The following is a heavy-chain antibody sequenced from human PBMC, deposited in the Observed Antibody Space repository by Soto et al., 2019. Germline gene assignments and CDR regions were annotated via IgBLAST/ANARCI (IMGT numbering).Heavy chain of an antibody. V-gene: IGHV1-18*01. D-gene: IGHD5-12*01. Sequence: QVQLVQSGAEVKKPGASGKVSCKASGYTFTSYGISWVRQAPGQGPEWMGWISAYNGNTNYAQKLQGIVTMTTETSTSTAYMALRSLRSDDTAVYYCASVDLTFSGYENFDYWGQGTLVIVSS. CDR3: ASVDLTFSGYENFDY. CDR1: GYTFTSYG. CDR2: ISAYNGNT. J-gene: IGHJ4*02.